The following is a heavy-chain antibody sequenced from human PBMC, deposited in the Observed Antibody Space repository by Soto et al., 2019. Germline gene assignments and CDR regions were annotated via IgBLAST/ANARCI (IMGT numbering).Heavy chain of an antibody. CDR2: MNPNSGNT. V-gene: IGHV1-8*01. D-gene: IGHD3-22*01. CDR1: GYTFTSYD. CDR3: ARGREYYYDSSGYPPIRLRGLLLVDDAFDI. J-gene: IGHJ3*02. Sequence: GASVKVSCKASGYTFTSYDINWVRQATGQGLEWMGWMNPNSGNTGYAQKFQGRVTMTRNTSISTAYMELSSLRSEDTAVYYCARGREYYYDSSGYPPIRLRGLLLVDDAFDIWGQGTMVTVSS.